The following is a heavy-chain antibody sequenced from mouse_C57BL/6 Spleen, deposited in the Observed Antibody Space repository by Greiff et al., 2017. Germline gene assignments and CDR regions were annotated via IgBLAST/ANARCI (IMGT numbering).Heavy chain of an antibody. V-gene: IGHV3-6*01. Sequence: EVKLQESGPGLVKPSQSLSLTCSVTGYSITSGYYWNWIRQFPGNKLEWMGYISYDGSNNYNPSLKNRISITRDTSKNQFFLKLNSVTTEDTATYYCARDWDGGGYWGQGTTLTVSS. CDR2: ISYDGSN. CDR3: ARDWDGGGY. J-gene: IGHJ2*01. CDR1: GYSITSGYY. D-gene: IGHD4-1*01.